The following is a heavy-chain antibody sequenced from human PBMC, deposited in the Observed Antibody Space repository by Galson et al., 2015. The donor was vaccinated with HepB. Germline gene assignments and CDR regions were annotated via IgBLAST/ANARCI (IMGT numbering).Heavy chain of an antibody. CDR2: ISSSSSYI. D-gene: IGHD2-2*01. Sequence: SLRLSCAASGFTFSSYGMHWVRQAPGKGLEWVSSISSSSSYIYYADSVKGRFTISRDNAKNSLYLQMNSLRAEDTAVYYCARRCSSTSCSDYWGQGTLVTVSS. CDR1: GFTFSSYG. CDR3: ARRCSSTSCSDY. J-gene: IGHJ4*02. V-gene: IGHV3-21*01.